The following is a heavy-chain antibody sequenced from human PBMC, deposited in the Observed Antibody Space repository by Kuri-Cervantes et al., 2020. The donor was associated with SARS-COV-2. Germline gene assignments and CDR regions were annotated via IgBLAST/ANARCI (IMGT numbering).Heavy chain of an antibody. Sequence: GGSLRLSCAASGFTFSGYGMHWVRQAPGKGLEWVAFIRYDGSNKYYADSVKGRFTISRDNSKNTLYLQMNSLRAEDTAVYYCAKPIVVPARPHYYYYYMDVWGKGTTVTVSS. CDR1: GFTFSGYG. CDR2: IRYDGSNK. V-gene: IGHV3-30*02. J-gene: IGHJ6*03. CDR3: AKPIVVPARPHYYYYYMDV. D-gene: IGHD2-2*01.